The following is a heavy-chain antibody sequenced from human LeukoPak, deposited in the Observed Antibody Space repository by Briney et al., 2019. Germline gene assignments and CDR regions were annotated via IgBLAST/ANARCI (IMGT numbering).Heavy chain of an antibody. J-gene: IGHJ4*02. CDR3: ARRDIVVVVSASDY. CDR1: GFTFSSYS. V-gene: IGHV3-7*03. CDR2: INHDATEK. Sequence: GGSLRLSCAASGFTFSSYSMNWVRQAPGRGLEWVANINHDATEKYYVDSVKGRFTISRDNAKKSLYLQMNSLRVDDTAVYYCARRDIVVVVSASDYWGQGTLVTVSS. D-gene: IGHD2-15*01.